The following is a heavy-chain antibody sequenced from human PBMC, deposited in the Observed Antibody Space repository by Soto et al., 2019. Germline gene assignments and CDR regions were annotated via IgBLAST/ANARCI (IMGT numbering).Heavy chain of an antibody. Sequence: ASVKVSCKAYGYTFTSYDINWVRQATGQGLEWMGWMNPNSGNTGYAQKLQGRVTMTTDTSTSTAYMEPRSLRSDDTAVYYCARSTIFRPYYFDYWGQGTLVTVSS. CDR3: ARSTIFRPYYFDY. V-gene: IGHV1-8*01. J-gene: IGHJ4*02. CDR2: MNPNSGNT. D-gene: IGHD3-9*01. CDR1: GYTFTSYD.